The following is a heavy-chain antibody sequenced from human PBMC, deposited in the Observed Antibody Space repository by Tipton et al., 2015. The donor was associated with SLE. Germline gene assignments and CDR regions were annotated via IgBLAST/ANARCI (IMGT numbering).Heavy chain of an antibody. CDR2: IYYSGST. J-gene: IGHJ4*02. CDR3: ARVARADSSGYLFDY. Sequence: LRLSCTVSGGSISSSSYYWGWIRQPPGKGLEWIGSIYYSGSTYYNPSLKSRVTISVDTSKNQFSLKLSSVTAADTAVYYCARVARADSSGYLFDYWGQGTLVTVSS. V-gene: IGHV4-39*07. CDR1: GGSISSSSYY. D-gene: IGHD3-22*01.